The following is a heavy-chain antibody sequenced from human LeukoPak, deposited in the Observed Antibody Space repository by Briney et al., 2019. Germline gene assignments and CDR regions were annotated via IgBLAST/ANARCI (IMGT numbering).Heavy chain of an antibody. CDR1: GGSISSSNW. V-gene: IGHV4-4*02. J-gene: IGHJ2*01. CDR2: IYHSGST. D-gene: IGHD1-1*01. CDR3: AREYDRYFDL. Sequence: PSGTLSLTCAVSGGSISSSNWWSWVRQPPGKGLEWIGYIYHSGSTYYNPSLKCRVTISVDRSKNQFSLKLSSVTAADTAVYYCAREYDRYFDLWGRGTLVTVSS.